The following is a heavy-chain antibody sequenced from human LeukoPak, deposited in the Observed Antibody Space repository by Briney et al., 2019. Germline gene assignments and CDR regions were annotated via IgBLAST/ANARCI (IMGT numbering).Heavy chain of an antibody. CDR3: AKYFASGSYYKLPH. CDR1: GFTFSSYS. D-gene: IGHD3-10*01. J-gene: IGHJ1*01. Sequence: GGSLRLSCAASGFTFSSYSMNWVRQAPGKGLEWVSSISSSSSYIYYADSVKGRFTISRDNSKNTLYLQMNSLRAEDTAVYYCAKYFASGSYYKLPHWGQGTLVTVSS. CDR2: ISSSSSYI. V-gene: IGHV3-21*04.